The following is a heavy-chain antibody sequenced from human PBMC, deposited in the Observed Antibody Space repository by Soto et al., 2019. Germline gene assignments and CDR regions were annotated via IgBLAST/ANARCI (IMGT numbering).Heavy chain of an antibody. Sequence: QVQLQQWGAGLLKPSETLSLTCAVYGGSFSGYQWSWIRQTPGKGLEWIGEINDNGNINYNPSLKSRVNIFLDTPKTQISLELSSVTAANTAVYYCARGLILWFGELSRRGGYYSYMDVWGKGTTVIVSS. J-gene: IGHJ6*03. D-gene: IGHD3-10*01. CDR2: INDNGNI. CDR3: ARGLILWFGELSRRGGYYSYMDV. V-gene: IGHV4-34*01. CDR1: GGSFSGYQ.